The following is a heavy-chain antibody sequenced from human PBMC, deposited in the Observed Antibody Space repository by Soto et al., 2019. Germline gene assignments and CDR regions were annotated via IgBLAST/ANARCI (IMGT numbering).Heavy chain of an antibody. V-gene: IGHV4-31*03. CDR1: GGSISSGGYY. Sequence: KASETLSLTCTVSGGSISSGGYYWSWIRQHPGKGLEWIGYIYYSGSTYYNPSLKSRVTISVDTSKNQFSLKLSSVTAADTAVYYCARARLSLAWFGELVFDPWGQGTLVTVSS. D-gene: IGHD3-10*01. J-gene: IGHJ5*02. CDR3: ARARLSLAWFGELVFDP. CDR2: IYYSGST.